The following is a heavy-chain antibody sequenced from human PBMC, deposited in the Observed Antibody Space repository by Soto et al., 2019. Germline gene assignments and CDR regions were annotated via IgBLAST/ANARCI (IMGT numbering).Heavy chain of an antibody. CDR3: TRETGRDSRNFDS. V-gene: IGHV3-21*01. J-gene: IGHJ4*02. Sequence: GGSLSLSCAASGFPFSSYARDLVRQTRKKGLEWVSSISAGSAFIDYADSVRGRFTISRDNSKNSLSLQMDSLTVEDSALYYCTRETGRDSRNFDSWGRGTLVTVPS. CDR2: ISAGSAFI. D-gene: IGHD3-10*01. CDR1: GFPFSSYA.